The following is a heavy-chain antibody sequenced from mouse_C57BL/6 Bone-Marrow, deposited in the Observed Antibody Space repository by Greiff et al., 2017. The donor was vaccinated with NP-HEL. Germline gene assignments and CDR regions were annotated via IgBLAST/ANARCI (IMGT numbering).Heavy chain of an antibody. CDR3: ARRGDAMDY. D-gene: IGHD3-3*01. J-gene: IGHJ4*01. CDR1: GYSFTDYN. Sequence: EVKLQESGPELVKPGASVKISCKASGYSFTDYNMNWVKQSNGKSLEWIGVINPNYGTTRYNQKFKGKATFTVDKSSSTAYMQLNSLTSEDSAVYYCARRGDAMDYWGQGTSVTVSS. CDR2: INPNYGTT. V-gene: IGHV1-39*01.